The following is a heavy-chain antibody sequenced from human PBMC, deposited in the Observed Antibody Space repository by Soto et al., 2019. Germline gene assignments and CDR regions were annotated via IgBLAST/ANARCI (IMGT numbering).Heavy chain of an antibody. CDR1: GYTFTDYY. J-gene: IGHJ4*02. CDR2: IKSNSGGT. Sequence: QVQLVQSGADLKKPGASVKVSCKASGYTFTDYYMHWVRRAPGQGLEWMGWIKSNSGGTNYAQKFQGRVTMTRDTSIRTAYMELTRLASDYTAVYYCARAVLGYCGGCSCYWDYWGQGTQVTVSS. V-gene: IGHV1-2*02. D-gene: IGHD2-15*01. CDR3: ARAVLGYCGGCSCYWDY.